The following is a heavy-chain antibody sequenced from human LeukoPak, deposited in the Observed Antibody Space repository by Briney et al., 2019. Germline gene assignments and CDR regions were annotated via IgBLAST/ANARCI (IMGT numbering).Heavy chain of an antibody. D-gene: IGHD3-9*01. CDR3: ARPYYDILTGYLAFFDY. CDR2: IYYSGST. J-gene: IGHJ4*02. Sequence: SETLSLTCTVSGGSVSSSSYYWGWIRQPPGKGLEWIGSIYYSGSTYYNPSLKSRVTISVDTSKNQFSLKLSSVTAADTAVYYCARPYYDILTGYLAFFDYWGQGTLVTVSS. CDR1: GGSVSSSSYY. V-gene: IGHV4-39*01.